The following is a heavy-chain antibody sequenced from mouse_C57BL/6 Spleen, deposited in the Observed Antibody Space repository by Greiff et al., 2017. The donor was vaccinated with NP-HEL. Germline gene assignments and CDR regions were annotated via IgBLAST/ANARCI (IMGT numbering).Heavy chain of an antibody. D-gene: IGHD1-1*01. Sequence: VQLQQSGPELVKPGASVKISCKASGYTFTDYYMNWVKQSHGKSLEWIGDINPNNGGTSYNQKFKGKATLTVDKSSSTAYMELRSLTSEDSAVYYCARIRPYYGSSSYAMDYWGQGTSVTVSS. CDR3: ARIRPYYGSSSYAMDY. CDR2: INPNNGGT. CDR1: GYTFTDYY. J-gene: IGHJ4*01. V-gene: IGHV1-26*01.